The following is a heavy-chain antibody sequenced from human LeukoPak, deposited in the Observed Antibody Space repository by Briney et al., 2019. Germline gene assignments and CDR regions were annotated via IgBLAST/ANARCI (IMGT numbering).Heavy chain of an antibody. Sequence: PGGSLRLSCAASRFTFGSFDMHWVRQAPGKGLEWVTFIRFDGSNKYYADSVKGRFTISRDNSKNTLYLQMSSLRPEDTAVYYCARQIGVSIDYWGQRTLVTVSS. V-gene: IGHV3-30*02. CDR3: ARQIGVSIDY. CDR2: IRFDGSNK. D-gene: IGHD5/OR15-5a*01. CDR1: RFTFGSFD. J-gene: IGHJ4*02.